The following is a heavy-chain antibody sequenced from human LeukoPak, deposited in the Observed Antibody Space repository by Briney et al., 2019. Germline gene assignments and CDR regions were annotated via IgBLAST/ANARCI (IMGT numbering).Heavy chain of an antibody. Sequence: GGSLRLSCAASGFTFSSYGMHWVRQAPGKGLEWVAVISYDGSNRYYADSVKGRFTISRDNSKNTLYLQMNRLRAEDTAVYYCAKVQYCGGDCYPYFDYWGQGTLVTVSS. J-gene: IGHJ4*02. CDR1: GFTFSSYG. CDR2: ISYDGSNR. CDR3: AKVQYCGGDCYPYFDY. V-gene: IGHV3-30*18. D-gene: IGHD2-21*02.